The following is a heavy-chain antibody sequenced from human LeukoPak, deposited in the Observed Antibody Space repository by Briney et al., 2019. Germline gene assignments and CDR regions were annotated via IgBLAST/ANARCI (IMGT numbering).Heavy chain of an antibody. CDR2: IHYTGNT. CDR3: VRQRGVGSWSFDY. J-gene: IGHJ4*02. Sequence: PSETLSLTCAVSGDSISSDHYWWGWIRQPPGKGLDWIGSIHYTGNTHYNPSLQSRVTVSVDTSRNQFSLKLTSVTAADTAVYYCVRQRGVGSWSFDYWGQGNLVTASS. V-gene: IGHV4-39*01. D-gene: IGHD2-15*01. CDR1: GDSISSDHYW.